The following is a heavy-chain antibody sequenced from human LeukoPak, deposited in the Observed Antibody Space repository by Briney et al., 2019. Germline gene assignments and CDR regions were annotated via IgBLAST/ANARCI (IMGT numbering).Heavy chain of an antibody. CDR2: IYYNGST. CDR3: ARVGGYCSSTSCYYYGMDV. J-gene: IGHJ6*04. Sequence: PSETLSLTCTVSGGSISSYYWRWIRQPPGKGLEWIGYIYYNGSTNYNPSLKSRVTISVDTSKTQFSLKLSSETAAGTAVYYCARVGGYCSSTSCYYYGMDVWGKGTTVSVSS. V-gene: IGHV4-59*01. CDR1: GGSISSYY. D-gene: IGHD2-2*01.